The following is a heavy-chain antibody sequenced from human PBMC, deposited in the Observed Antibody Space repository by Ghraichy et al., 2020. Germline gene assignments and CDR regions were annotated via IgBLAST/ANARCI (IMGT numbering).Heavy chain of an antibody. V-gene: IGHV3-30*18. CDR2: ISKDGSDK. J-gene: IGHJ6*02. Sequence: GGSLRLSCAASGFTFSSYGMHWVRQAPGKGLEWVAVISKDGSDKNYVDSVKGRCTISRDNSKTIIYLEMKSLRAEDTAVYYCAKQRTTFGDYILDVWGQGITVT. CDR1: GFTFSSYG. CDR3: AKQRTTFGDYILDV. D-gene: IGHD3-3*01.